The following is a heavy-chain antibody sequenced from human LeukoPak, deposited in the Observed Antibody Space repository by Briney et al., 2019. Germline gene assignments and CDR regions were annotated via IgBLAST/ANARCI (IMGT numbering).Heavy chain of an antibody. Sequence: GASVKVSCKASGYTFTSYGIIWVRQAPGQGLEWMGWISAYNGNTNYAQKLQGRVTMTTDTSTSTAYMELRSLRSDDTAVYYCAKAGWLVPSRPFDYWGQGTLVTVSS. CDR1: GYTFTSYG. V-gene: IGHV1-18*01. CDR3: AKAGWLVPSRPFDY. J-gene: IGHJ4*02. D-gene: IGHD6-19*01. CDR2: ISAYNGNT.